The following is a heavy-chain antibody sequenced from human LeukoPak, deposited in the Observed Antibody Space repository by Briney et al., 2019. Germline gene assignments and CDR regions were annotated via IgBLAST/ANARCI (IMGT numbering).Heavy chain of an antibody. J-gene: IGHJ6*03. D-gene: IGHD6-6*01. CDR1: GGSISSYY. CDR2: IYYSGST. CDR3: AREHGQLGPYYYYYYMDV. V-gene: IGHV4-59*01. Sequence: SETLSLTCTVSGGSISSYYWSWIRQPSGKGLEWIGYIYYSGSTNYNPSLKSRVTISVDTSKNQFSLKLSSVTAADTAVYYCAREHGQLGPYYYYYYMDVWGKGTTVTVSS.